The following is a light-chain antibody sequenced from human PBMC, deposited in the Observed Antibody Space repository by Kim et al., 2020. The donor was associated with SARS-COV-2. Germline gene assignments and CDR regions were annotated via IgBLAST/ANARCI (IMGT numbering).Light chain of an antibody. V-gene: IGKV1-12*01. CDR2: TGS. CDR1: QDISSW. J-gene: IGKJ4*01. Sequence: ASVEDRLTITCRASQDISSWLGWDQQKAGQAPKLLMHTGSSLLSGVPSRFSGSGSGTRYTLAINSLQPEDFATYYCQQSHTIPLTFGGGTKLEI. CDR3: QQSHTIPLT.